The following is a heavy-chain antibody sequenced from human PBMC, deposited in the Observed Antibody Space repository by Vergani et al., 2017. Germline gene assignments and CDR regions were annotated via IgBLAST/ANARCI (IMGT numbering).Heavy chain of an antibody. CDR3: ARETVVAASGFFDL. V-gene: IGHV3-21*01. J-gene: IGHJ2*01. Sequence: EVQLLESGGGLVKPGGSLRLSCAASGFTFSSYSMNWVRQAPGKGLEWVSSISSSSSYIYYADSVKGRFTISRDNAKNSLYLQMNSLRAEDTAGYYSARETVVAASGFFDLWGRGTLVTVSS. CDR2: ISSSSSYI. D-gene: IGHD2-15*01. CDR1: GFTFSSYS.